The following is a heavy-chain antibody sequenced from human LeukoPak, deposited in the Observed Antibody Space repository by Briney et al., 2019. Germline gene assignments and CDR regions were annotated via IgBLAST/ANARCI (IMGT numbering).Heavy chain of an antibody. D-gene: IGHD3-22*01. CDR1: GFIVSSNY. Sequence: PGGSLRLSCAASGFIVSSNYMSWVRQAPGKGLEWVSVIYSGGSTYYADSVKGRFTISRDNSKNAVYLQMNSLRAEDTAVYYCAKTFGYYDSSGYGFDYWGQGTLVTVSS. CDR2: IYSGGST. V-gene: IGHV3-66*01. CDR3: AKTFGYYDSSGYGFDY. J-gene: IGHJ4*02.